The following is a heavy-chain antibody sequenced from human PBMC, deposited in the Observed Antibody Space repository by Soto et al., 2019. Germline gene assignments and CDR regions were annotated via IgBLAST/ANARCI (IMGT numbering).Heavy chain of an antibody. CDR3: ARHAHGGGIPYGPAPSFDF. Sequence: PSETLSLTCTVSGGSISSYYWSWIRQPPGKGLEWIGYIYYSGSTNYNPSLKSRVTISVDTSKNQFSLKLSSVTAADTAVYYCARHAHGGGIPYGPAPSFDFWGQGTLVTVSS. CDR2: IYYSGST. J-gene: IGHJ4*02. D-gene: IGHD3-16*01. V-gene: IGHV4-59*08. CDR1: GGSISSYY.